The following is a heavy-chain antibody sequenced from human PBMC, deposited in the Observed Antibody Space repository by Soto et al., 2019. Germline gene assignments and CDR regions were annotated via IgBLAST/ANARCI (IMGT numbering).Heavy chain of an antibody. J-gene: IGHJ3*02. Sequence: EVQLVESGGGLVKPGGSLRLSCAASRFTFSTYSMNWVRQAPGKGLEWVSSISSGGTYIYYADSLKGRFTISRDNAKNSLYLQMNSLSAEDTAVYYCARGWGTTVVTLDAFDIWGQGTMVTVSS. D-gene: IGHD2-21*02. V-gene: IGHV3-21*01. CDR1: RFTFSTYS. CDR3: ARGWGTTVVTLDAFDI. CDR2: ISSGGTYI.